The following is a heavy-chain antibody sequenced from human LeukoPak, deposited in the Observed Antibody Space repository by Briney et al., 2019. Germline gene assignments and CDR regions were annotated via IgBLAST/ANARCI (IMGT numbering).Heavy chain of an antibody. D-gene: IGHD3-10*01. CDR2: ISWNSSSI. CDR1: GFTFDDYA. CDR3: AKDIAYYYGSGKFDY. V-gene: IGHV3-9*01. J-gene: IGHJ4*02. Sequence: GGSLRLSCAASGFTFDDYAMHWVRQAPGKGLEWVSGISWNSSSIGYADSVKGRFTISRDNAKNSLYLQMNSLRAEDTALYYCAKDIAYYYGSGKFDYWGQGTLVTVSS.